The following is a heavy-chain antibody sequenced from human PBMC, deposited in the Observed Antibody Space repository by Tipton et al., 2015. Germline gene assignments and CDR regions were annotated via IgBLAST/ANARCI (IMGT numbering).Heavy chain of an antibody. D-gene: IGHD3/OR15-3a*01. J-gene: IGHJ4*02. Sequence: TLSLTCDVSGYSINNDYYWGWIRQAPGKGLEWIGFVYPGGGTYYNPSLKSRVTISVDTSKTQFSLHLSSVTAADTAVYYCARARGLRAGLVDSWGQGTLVTVSS. CDR1: GYSINNDYY. V-gene: IGHV4-38-2*01. CDR3: ARARGLRAGLVDS. CDR2: VYPGGGT.